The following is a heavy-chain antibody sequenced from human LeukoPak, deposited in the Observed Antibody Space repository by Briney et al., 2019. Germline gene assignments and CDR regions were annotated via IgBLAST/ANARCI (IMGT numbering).Heavy chain of an antibody. CDR3: AQSRVPTARDAFEI. CDR2: VYPDDSDT. Sequence: GESLKISCEASDCMFSIYWIAWVRQVPGTGLEWLGAVYPDDSDTRYSTSAQDHVAISADKSISTAYLQWSSLKASDTAMYYCAQSRVPTARDAFEIWGQGTMVTVSS. V-gene: IGHV5-51*01. D-gene: IGHD2-21*02. CDR1: DCMFSIYW. J-gene: IGHJ3*02.